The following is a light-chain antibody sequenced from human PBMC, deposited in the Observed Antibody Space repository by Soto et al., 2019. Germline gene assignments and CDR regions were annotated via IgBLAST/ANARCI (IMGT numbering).Light chain of an antibody. J-gene: IGLJ1*01. CDR3: QSYDSSLINYV. CDR2: GSS. CDR1: TSNIGADYD. Sequence: QSVLTQPTSVSGAPGQRVTISCTGSTSNIGADYDVHWYQQLPVTAPKLLIYGSSDRPSGVPDRFSGSKSGTSASLAITGLQAEDEADYYCQSYDSSLINYVFGTGTKVTVL. V-gene: IGLV1-40*01.